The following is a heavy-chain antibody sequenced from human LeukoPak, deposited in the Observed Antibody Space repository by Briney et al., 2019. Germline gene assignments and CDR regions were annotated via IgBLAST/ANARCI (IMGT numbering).Heavy chain of an antibody. Sequence: ASVKVSCKASGYTFTSYGISWVRQAPGRGLEGVGWISAYNGNTNYAQKLQGRVTMTTDTSTSTAYMELRSLRSDDTAVYYCARDHLDIVVVPAAPGVDYWGQGTLVTVSS. CDR2: ISAYNGNT. V-gene: IGHV1-18*01. J-gene: IGHJ4*02. D-gene: IGHD2-2*03. CDR3: ARDHLDIVVVPAAPGVDY. CDR1: GYTFTSYG.